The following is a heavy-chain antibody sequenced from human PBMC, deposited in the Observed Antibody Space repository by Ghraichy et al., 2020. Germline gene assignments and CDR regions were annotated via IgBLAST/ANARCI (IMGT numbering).Heavy chain of an antibody. D-gene: IGHD3-22*01. CDR1: GYSFTSYW. V-gene: IGHV5-51*01. CDR2: IYPGDSDT. CDR3: ARSPREYYDSSGYPEI. Sequence: GESLNISCKGSGYSFTSYWIGWVRQMPGKGLEWMGIIYPGDSDTRYSPSFQGQVTISADKSISTAYLQWSSLKASDTAMYYCARSPREYYDSSGYPEIWGQGTLVTVSS. J-gene: IGHJ4*02.